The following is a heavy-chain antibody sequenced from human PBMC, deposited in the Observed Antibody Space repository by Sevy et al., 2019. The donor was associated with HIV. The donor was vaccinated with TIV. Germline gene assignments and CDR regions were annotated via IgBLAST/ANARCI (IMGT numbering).Heavy chain of an antibody. CDR2: IHYTGSS. J-gene: IGHJ5*02. V-gene: IGHV4-59*01. Sequence: SETLSLTCTVSGGPISSYYWSWLRQPPGKGLQYIGYIHYTGSSNYNPSLRSRVTISLDTSKNQFHLKVTSVTAADTAVYYCARAPPVRSGDDSLNWFDPWGQGTLVTVSS. CDR3: ARAPPVRSGDDSLNWFDP. D-gene: IGHD5-12*01. CDR1: GGPISSYY.